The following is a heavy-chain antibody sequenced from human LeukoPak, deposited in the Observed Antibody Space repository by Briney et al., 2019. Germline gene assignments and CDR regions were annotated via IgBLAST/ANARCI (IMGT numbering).Heavy chain of an antibody. CDR3: VTNSGYDQNFDY. V-gene: IGHV1-69*05. CDR2: IIPIFGTA. D-gene: IGHD5-12*01. Sequence: ASVKVSCKASGGTFSSYAISWVRQAPGQGLERMGGIIPIFGTANYAQKFQGRVTITTDESTSTAYMELSSLRSEDTAVYYCVTNSGYDQNFDYWGQGTLVTVSS. J-gene: IGHJ4*02. CDR1: GGTFSSYA.